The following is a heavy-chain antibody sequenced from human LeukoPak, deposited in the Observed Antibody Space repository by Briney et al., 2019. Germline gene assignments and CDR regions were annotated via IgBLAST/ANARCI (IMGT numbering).Heavy chain of an antibody. J-gene: IGHJ4*02. D-gene: IGHD3-3*02. CDR1: GFLFRNTY. CDR3: ASLARDH. V-gene: IGHV3-53*01. Sequence: PGGALSLSCGASGFLFRNTYMTGGRQAQGKGLEGVSVIHNDGSTNYADSGQGRLTVSRDNSKNMVFLRMNSLRVEDTAVYFCASLARDHWGQGTLVSVSS. CDR2: IHNDGST.